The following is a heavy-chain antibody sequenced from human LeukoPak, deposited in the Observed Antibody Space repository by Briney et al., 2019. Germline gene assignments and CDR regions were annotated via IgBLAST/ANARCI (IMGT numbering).Heavy chain of an antibody. CDR2: IRYDGGNK. D-gene: IGHD5-12*01. CDR3: ARDFGEPMPDSGYDV. Sequence: GGSLRLSCAASGFTFSTYGMHWVRQAPGKGLEWVAFIRYDGGNKYYADSVKGRFTISRDNAKNSLYLQMNSLRAEDTAVYYCARDFGEPMPDSGYDVWGQGTLVTVSS. J-gene: IGHJ4*02. CDR1: GFTFSTYG. V-gene: IGHV3-30*02.